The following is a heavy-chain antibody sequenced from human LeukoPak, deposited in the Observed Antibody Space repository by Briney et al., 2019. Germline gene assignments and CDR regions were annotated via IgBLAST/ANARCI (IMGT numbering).Heavy chain of an antibody. CDR2: IYTSGST. D-gene: IGHD3-9*01. Sequence: SETLSLTCTVSGGSISSYYWSWIRQPPGKGLEWIGRIYTSGSTNYNPSLKSRVTISVDKSKNQFSLKLSSVTAADTAVYYCAREPGYSGSFDYWGQGTLVTVSS. V-gene: IGHV4-4*07. J-gene: IGHJ4*02. CDR1: GGSISSYY. CDR3: AREPGYSGSFDY.